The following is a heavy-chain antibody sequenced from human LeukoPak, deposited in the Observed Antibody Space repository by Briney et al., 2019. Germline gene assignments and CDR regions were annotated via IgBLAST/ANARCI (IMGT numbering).Heavy chain of an antibody. CDR2: ISSSSSYI. V-gene: IGHV3-21*01. CDR1: GFTFSSYS. D-gene: IGHD2-21*01. Sequence: GGSLRLSCAASGFTFSSYSMNWVRQAPGKGLEWVSSISSSSSYIYYADSVKGRFTISRDNAKNSLYLQMNSLRAEDTAVYYCARDLIVVAQGGYWGQGTLVTVSS. CDR3: ARDLIVVAQGGY. J-gene: IGHJ4*02.